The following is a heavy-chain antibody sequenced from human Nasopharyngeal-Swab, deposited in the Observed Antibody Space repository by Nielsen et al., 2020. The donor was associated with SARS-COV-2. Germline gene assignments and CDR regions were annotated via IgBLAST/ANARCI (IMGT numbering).Heavy chain of an antibody. CDR2: ISYDGSNK. V-gene: IGHV3-30-3*01. CDR1: GFTFSSYA. Sequence: LSLTCAASGFTFSSYAMHWVRQAPGKGLEWVAVISYDGSNKYYADSVKGRFTISRDNSKNTLYLQMNSLRAEDTAVYYCARDLPWMYCSSTSCQFDYWGQGTLVTVSS. J-gene: IGHJ4*02. CDR3: ARDLPWMYCSSTSCQFDY. D-gene: IGHD2-2*01.